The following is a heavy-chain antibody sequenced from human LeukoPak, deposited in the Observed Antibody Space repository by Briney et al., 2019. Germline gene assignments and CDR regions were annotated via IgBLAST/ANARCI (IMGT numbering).Heavy chain of an antibody. CDR2: IYHSGRT. D-gene: IGHD3-3*01. V-gene: IGHV4-30-2*01. J-gene: IGHJ5*02. Sequence: SETLSLTCAVSGGSISSGDYSWSWIRQPPGKGLERIGYIYHSGRTYYNPSLKNRVTMSLDRSKNQFSLKLSSVTAADTAVYYCARDFYPWGQGTLVTVSS. CDR3: ARDFYP. CDR1: GGSISSGDYS.